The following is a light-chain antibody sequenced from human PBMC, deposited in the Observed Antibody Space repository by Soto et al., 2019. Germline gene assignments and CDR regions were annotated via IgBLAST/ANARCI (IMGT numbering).Light chain of an antibody. V-gene: IGKV1-9*01. J-gene: IGKJ4*01. CDR2: AAS. CDR1: QGIASY. CDR3: QQLNSYPLT. Sequence: DIQMTQSPSSLFASVGDRVTITCRASQGIASYLAWYQQKPGQAPNLLIYAASTLQSGVPSRFSGSGSGTDFTLTISSLQPEDFATYYCQQLNSYPLTFGGGTKVEI.